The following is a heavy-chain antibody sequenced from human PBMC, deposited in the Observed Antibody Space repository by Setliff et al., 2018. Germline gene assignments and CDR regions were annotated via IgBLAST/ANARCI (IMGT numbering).Heavy chain of an antibody. D-gene: IGHD5-12*01. CDR1: GYTFRPYA. CDR2: IKQDGSEK. Sequence: PGGSLRLSCAASGYTFRPYAMSWVRQAPGKGLEWVANIKQDGSEKYYVDSVKGRFTISRDNAKNSLYLQMNSLRAEDTAVYYCARDLYGGYYFDYWGQGTLVTVSS. CDR3: ARDLYGGYYFDY. V-gene: IGHV3-7*01. J-gene: IGHJ4*02.